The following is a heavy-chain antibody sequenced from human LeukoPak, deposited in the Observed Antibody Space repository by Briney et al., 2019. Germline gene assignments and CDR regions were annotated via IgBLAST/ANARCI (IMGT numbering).Heavy chain of an antibody. CDR2: IYNAGST. V-gene: IGHV4-61*02. D-gene: IGHD3-3*01. CDR3: ARWYYDFWSGYSTGGYYYMDV. Sequence: PSQTLSLTCTVSGGSISSGGYFWSWIRQPVGKGLEWIGRIYNAGSTNYNPSLQSRVTISLDTSKNQFSLRLSFVTAADTAVYYCARWYYDFWSGYSTGGYYYMDVWGKGTTATVSS. CDR1: GGSISSGGYF. J-gene: IGHJ6*03.